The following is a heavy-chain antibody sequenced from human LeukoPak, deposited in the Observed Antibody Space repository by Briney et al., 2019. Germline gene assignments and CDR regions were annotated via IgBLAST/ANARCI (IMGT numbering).Heavy chain of an antibody. D-gene: IGHD2-21*02. Sequence: PGGSLRLSCAASGFTVSSNYMSWVRQAPGKGLEWVSVIYSGGSTYYADSVKGRFTISRDNSKNTLYLQMNSLRAEDTAVYYCARDRTYCGGDCSTFFDYWGQGTLVTVSS. CDR2: IYSGGST. CDR3: ARDRTYCGGDCSTFFDY. J-gene: IGHJ4*02. V-gene: IGHV3-53*01. CDR1: GFTVSSNY.